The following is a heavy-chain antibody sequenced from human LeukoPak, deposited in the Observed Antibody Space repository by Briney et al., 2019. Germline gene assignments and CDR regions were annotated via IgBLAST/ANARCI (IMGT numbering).Heavy chain of an antibody. V-gene: IGHV3-23*01. D-gene: IGHD5-24*01. CDR3: AKDSLLRGLRPSYFDY. CDR1: GFTFSSYA. J-gene: IGHJ4*02. Sequence: GGSLRLSCAASGFTFSSYAMSWVRQAPGKPLECVSAISGSGGSTYYADSVKGRFTISRDNSKNTLYLQMNSLRAEDTAVYYCAKDSLLRGLRPSYFDYWGQGTLVTVSS. CDR2: ISGSGGST.